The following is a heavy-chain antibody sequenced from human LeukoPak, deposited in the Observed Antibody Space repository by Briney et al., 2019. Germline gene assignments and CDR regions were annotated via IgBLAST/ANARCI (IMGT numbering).Heavy chain of an antibody. CDR3: ARDSVVITDDAFDI. J-gene: IGHJ3*02. CDR2: IYTSGST. Sequence: SETLSLTCTVSGGSISSYYWSWIRQPAGKGLEWIGRIYTSGSTNYNPSLKSRVTISVDTSKNQFSLKLSSVTAADTAVYYCARDSVVITDDAFDIWGQGTMVTVSS. CDR1: GGSISSYY. V-gene: IGHV4-4*07. D-gene: IGHD3-22*01.